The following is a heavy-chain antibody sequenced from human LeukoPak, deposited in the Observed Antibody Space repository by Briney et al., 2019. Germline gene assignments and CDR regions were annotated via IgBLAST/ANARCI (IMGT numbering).Heavy chain of an antibody. D-gene: IGHD4-17*01. CDR3: AREDGDLSSYYYYGMDV. CDR1: GFTFSSYA. CDR2: ISYDGSNK. V-gene: IGHV3-30-3*01. J-gene: IGHJ6*02. Sequence: GRYLRRSCAASGFTFSSYAMHWVRQAPGKGLEWVAVISYDGSNKYYADSVKGRFTISRDNSKNTLYLQMNSLRAEDTAVYYCAREDGDLSSYYYYGMDVWGQGTTVTVSS.